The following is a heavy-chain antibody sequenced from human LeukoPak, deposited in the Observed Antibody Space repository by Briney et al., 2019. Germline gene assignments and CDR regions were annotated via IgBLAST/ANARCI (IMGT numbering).Heavy chain of an antibody. J-gene: IGHJ4*02. CDR1: GFTFSSYA. CDR2: ISGSGGST. Sequence: GGSLRLSCAASGFTFSSYAMSWVRQAPGKGLNWASAISGSGGSTYYADSVKGRFTISRDNSKNTLYLQMNSLRAEDTAVYYCAKTPRYCSSTSCRNWGQGTLVTVSS. V-gene: IGHV3-23*01. D-gene: IGHD2-2*01. CDR3: AKTPRYCSSTSCRN.